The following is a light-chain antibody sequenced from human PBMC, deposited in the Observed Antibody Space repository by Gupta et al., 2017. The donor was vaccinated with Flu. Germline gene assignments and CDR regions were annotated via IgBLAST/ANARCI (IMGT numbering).Light chain of an antibody. CDR3: CSCGADSF. V-gene: IGLV2-11*03. CDR1: SSDVGAYNY. J-gene: IGLJ2*01. Sequence: GQSVAISCTGTSSDVGAYNYVSWYQQHPGKAPKLIIYDVTKRPSGVPDRFTGSKSGNTASLTISGLQSEDEDDYHCCSCGADSFFGGGTKLTVL. CDR2: DVT.